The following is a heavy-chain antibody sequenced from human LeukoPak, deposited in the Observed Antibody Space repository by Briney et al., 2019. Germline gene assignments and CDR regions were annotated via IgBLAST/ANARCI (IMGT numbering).Heavy chain of an antibody. D-gene: IGHD5-24*01. V-gene: IGHV3-21*01. CDR1: GFTVSSNY. J-gene: IGHJ6*03. CDR2: ISSSSSYI. Sequence: GGSLRLSCAASGFTVSSNYMSWVRQAPGKGLEWVSSISSSSSYIYYADSVKGRFTISRDNAKNSLYLQMSSLRAEDTAVYYCARGMATIDGYYYYMDVWGKGTTVTVSS. CDR3: ARGMATIDGYYYYMDV.